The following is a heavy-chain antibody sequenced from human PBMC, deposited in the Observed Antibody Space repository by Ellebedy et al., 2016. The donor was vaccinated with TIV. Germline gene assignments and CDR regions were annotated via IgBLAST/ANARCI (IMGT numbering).Heavy chain of an antibody. CDR2: INHRGST. Sequence: SETLSLTCAVYGGSFSGYSWNWIRQPPGKGLEWIGEINHRGSTSYNPSLRSRVTISIDPSNHQFSLGLTPVTAADTAVYYCARGNYQDVDLDHWYLDLWGRGTLVTVSS. CDR3: ARGNYQDVDLDHWYLDL. CDR1: GGSFSGYS. V-gene: IGHV4-34*01. D-gene: IGHD4-11*01. J-gene: IGHJ2*01.